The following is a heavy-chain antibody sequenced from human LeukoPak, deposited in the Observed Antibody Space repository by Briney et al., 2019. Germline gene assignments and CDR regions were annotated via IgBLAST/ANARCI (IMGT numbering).Heavy chain of an antibody. CDR1: AYTFTSYG. CDR2: ISAYNGNT. CDR3: ARDSRIVVVFDY. J-gene: IGHJ4*02. V-gene: IGHV1-18*01. D-gene: IGHD3-22*01. Sequence: GASVKVSCKASAYTFTSYGISWVRQAPGQGLEWMGWISAYNGNTNYAQRLQGRVTMTTDTSTSTAYMELRSLRSDDTAVYYCARDSRIVVVFDYWGQGTLVTVSS.